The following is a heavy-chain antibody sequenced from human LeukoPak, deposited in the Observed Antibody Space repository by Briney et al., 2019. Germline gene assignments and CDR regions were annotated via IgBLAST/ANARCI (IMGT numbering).Heavy chain of an antibody. V-gene: IGHV4-59*01. CDR1: ADSISSYY. J-gene: IGHJ5*02. CDR3: ARTNHHGSGSLYDNWFDP. Sequence: SETLSLTCTVSADSISSYYWSWIRQPPGKGLEWIAYFYYCGNTNYNPSLKSRVTIPVATSKNQFSLRLGSVTAADTAVYYCARTNHHGSGSLYDNWFDPWGQGTLVTVSS. D-gene: IGHD3-10*01. CDR2: FYYCGNT.